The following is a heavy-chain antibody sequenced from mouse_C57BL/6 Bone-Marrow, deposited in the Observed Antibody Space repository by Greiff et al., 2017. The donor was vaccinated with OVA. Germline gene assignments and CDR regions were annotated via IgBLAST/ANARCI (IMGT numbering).Heavy chain of an antibody. CDR1: GYTFTSYW. CDR2: IDPSDSYT. V-gene: IGHV1-69*01. CDR3: QCLGYRRSYGYCDV. Sequence: QVQLKQPGAELVMPGASVKLSCKASGYTFTSYWMPWVKPRPGQGLEWIGEIDPSDSYTNYNQKFKGKSTLTVDKSSSTAYMQLSSLTSEDSAVDYGQCLGYRRSYGYCDVWGTGTTVTVSS. D-gene: IGHD3-1*01. J-gene: IGHJ1*03.